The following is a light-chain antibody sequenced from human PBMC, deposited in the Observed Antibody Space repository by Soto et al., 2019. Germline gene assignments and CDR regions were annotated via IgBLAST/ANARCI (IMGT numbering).Light chain of an antibody. CDR2: DAS. V-gene: IGKV3-11*01. CDR1: QSVSSY. Sequence: EIVLTQSPATLSLSPGERATLSCRASQSVSSYLAWYQQKPGQAPRLLIYDASNRATGIPARFSGSGSGTDFTLTIRILEPEDFAVYYCQQRSNWPQVTFGGGTKVEIK. CDR3: QQRSNWPQVT. J-gene: IGKJ4*01.